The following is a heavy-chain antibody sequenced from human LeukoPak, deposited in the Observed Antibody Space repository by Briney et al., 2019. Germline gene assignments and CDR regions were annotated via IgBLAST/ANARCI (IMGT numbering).Heavy chain of an antibody. D-gene: IGHD5-12*01. J-gene: IGHJ4*02. Sequence: GGSLRLSCAASGFSFSSYWLHWVRQVPGRGLVWVSGINSDGSTTIYADSVRGRFTISRDNAKNTLYLQMNSLSAEETAVYYCVVLSGYDGVWGQGTLVTVSS. CDR1: GFSFSSYW. V-gene: IGHV3-74*01. CDR3: VVLSGYDGV. CDR2: INSDGSTT.